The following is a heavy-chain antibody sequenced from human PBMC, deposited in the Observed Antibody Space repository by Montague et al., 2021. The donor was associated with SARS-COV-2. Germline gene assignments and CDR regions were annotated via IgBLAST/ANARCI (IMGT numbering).Heavy chain of an antibody. V-gene: IGHV4-31*03. J-gene: IGHJ6*02. CDR1: GASLSSAAYS. CDR2: FYYSGST. D-gene: IGHD3/OR15-3a*01. CDR3: ARDLGRTGYYFGLDV. Sequence: TLSLTCTVSGASLSSAAYSWSWIRQLPGKGLVWIAYFYYSGSTSYNPSLKTRVFISADMSKNQFFLNLTSVTAADAAVYYCARDLGRTGYYFGLDVWGQGTTVTVSS.